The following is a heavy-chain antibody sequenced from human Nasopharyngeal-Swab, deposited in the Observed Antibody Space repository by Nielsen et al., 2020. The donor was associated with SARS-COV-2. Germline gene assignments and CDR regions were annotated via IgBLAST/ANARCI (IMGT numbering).Heavy chain of an antibody. D-gene: IGHD6-13*01. J-gene: IGHJ4*02. V-gene: IGHV4-59*13. Sequence: PGKGLEWIGYIYYSGSTNYNPSLKSRATISVDTSKNQFSLKLSSVTAADTAVYYCARGRAAAVDYWGQGTLVTVSS. CDR3: ARGRAAAVDY. CDR2: IYYSGST.